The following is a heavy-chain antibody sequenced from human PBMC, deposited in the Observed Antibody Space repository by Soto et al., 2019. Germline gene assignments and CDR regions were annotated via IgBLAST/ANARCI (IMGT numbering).Heavy chain of an antibody. CDR1: GRSVSGYY. CDR3: ARHPTIARFENGLDV. V-gene: IGHV4-59*08. Sequence: PSETLSLTFTVSGRSVSGYYWSWIRQPPGKGLKWIGYIYYTETTIYSPSIDRQVTLSVDTAKDQVFLKLISVTPADTAVYYCARHPTIARFENGLDVWGQGTMVT. J-gene: IGHJ6*02. D-gene: IGHD1-1*01. CDR2: IYYTETT.